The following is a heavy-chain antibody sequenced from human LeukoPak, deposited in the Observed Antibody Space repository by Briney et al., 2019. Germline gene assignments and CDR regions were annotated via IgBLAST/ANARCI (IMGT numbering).Heavy chain of an antibody. CDR3: ARSRMTMVRGGTGGWFDP. J-gene: IGHJ5*02. V-gene: IGHV1-2*02. CDR2: INPNSGGT. D-gene: IGHD3-10*01. Sequence: GASVKVSCKASGYTFTRYYMHWVRQAPGQGLEWMGWINPNSGGTNYAQKFQGRVTMTRDTSISTAYMELSRLRSDDTAVYYCARSRMTMVRGGTGGWFDPWGQRTLVTVSS. CDR1: GYTFTRYY.